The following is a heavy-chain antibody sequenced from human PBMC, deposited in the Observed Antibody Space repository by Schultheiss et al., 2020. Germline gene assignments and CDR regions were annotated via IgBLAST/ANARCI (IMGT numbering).Heavy chain of an antibody. CDR3: ARTPGEYGGNSIRTYYFDY. CDR1: GFSLSTSGVG. V-gene: IGHV2-5*02. CDR2: IYWDDDK. Sequence: SGPTLVKPTQTLTLTCTFSGFSLSTSGVGVGWIRQPPGKALEWLARIYWDDDKRYSPSLQTRLTITKDTSKNQVVLTMTNMDPVDTATYYCARTPGEYGGNSIRTYYFDYWGQGTLVSVS. D-gene: IGHD4-23*01. J-gene: IGHJ4*02.